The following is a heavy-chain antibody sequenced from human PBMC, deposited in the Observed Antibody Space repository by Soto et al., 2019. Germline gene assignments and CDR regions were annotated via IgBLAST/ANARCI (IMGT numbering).Heavy chain of an antibody. CDR2: IYPGDSDT. Sequence: GESLKISCNGSGYSFTIYWIGWVRQMPGKGLEWMGIIYPGDSDTRYSPSFQGQVTISADKSISTAYLQWSSLKASDTAMYYCARMDWNRIYYYYGMDVWGQGTTVTVSS. D-gene: IGHD1-1*01. V-gene: IGHV5-51*01. CDR1: GYSFTIYW. CDR3: ARMDWNRIYYYYGMDV. J-gene: IGHJ6*02.